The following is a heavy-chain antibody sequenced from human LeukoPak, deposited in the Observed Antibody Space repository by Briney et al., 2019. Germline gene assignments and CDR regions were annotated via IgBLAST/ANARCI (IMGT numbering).Heavy chain of an antibody. CDR1: KFTFSDYS. Sequence: GGSLRLSCAASKFTFSDYSMSWVRQAPGKGLEWVSSISSIRNYIYCADSVKGRFTISRDNAKNSLYLQMNSLRAEDTAVYYCARDHCSGGSCYYGNWGQGTLVTVSS. D-gene: IGHD2-15*01. CDR3: ARDHCSGGSCYYGN. J-gene: IGHJ4*02. CDR2: ISSIRNYI. V-gene: IGHV3-21*01.